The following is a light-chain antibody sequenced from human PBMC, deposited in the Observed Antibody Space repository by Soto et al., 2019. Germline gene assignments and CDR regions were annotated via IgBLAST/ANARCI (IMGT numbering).Light chain of an antibody. Sequence: IVLTQSPGTLSLSPGDRATLSCRASQSVSSNYLGSYQQKPGQAPRLLLYGASSRAIGIPDRFSGSGSGTDFTLTISRLEPEDFAVYYCQQYDTSPPLTFGGGTKVEIK. V-gene: IGKV3-20*01. CDR3: QQYDTSPPLT. J-gene: IGKJ4*01. CDR2: GAS. CDR1: QSVSSNY.